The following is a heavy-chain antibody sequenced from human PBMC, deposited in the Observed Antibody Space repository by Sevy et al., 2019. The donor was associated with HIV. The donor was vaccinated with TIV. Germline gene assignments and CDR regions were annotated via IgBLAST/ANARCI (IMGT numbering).Heavy chain of an antibody. J-gene: IGHJ6*02. CDR1: GFTFDDYA. D-gene: IGHD3-3*01. CDR2: ISWNSGSR. V-gene: IGHV3-9*01. CDR3: AKDRVGVVLGAYGMDV. Sequence: GGSLRLSCAASGFTFDDYAMHWVRQAPGKGLEWVSGISWNSGSRGYADSVKGRFTISRDNAKNSLYLQMNSLRAEDTALYYCAKDRVGVVLGAYGMDVWGQGTTVSVSS.